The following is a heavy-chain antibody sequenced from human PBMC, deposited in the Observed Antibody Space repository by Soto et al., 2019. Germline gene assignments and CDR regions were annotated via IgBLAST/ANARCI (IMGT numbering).Heavy chain of an antibody. CDR1: GYTFTSYY. Sequence: ASVKVSCKASGYTFTSYYMHWVRQAPGQGLEWMGIINPSGGSTSYAQKFQGRVTMTRDTSTSTVYMELSSLRSEDTAVYYCATKYYYGSGTYYYGMDVWGQGTTVTVSS. V-gene: IGHV1-46*01. CDR2: INPSGGST. J-gene: IGHJ6*02. CDR3: ATKYYYGSGTYYYGMDV. D-gene: IGHD3-10*01.